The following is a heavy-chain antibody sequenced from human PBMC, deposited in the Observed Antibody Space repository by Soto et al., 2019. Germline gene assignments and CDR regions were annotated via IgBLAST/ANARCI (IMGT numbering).Heavy chain of an antibody. Sequence: ASVKVSCKASGYTFTIYPMHWVRQAPGQGLEWMGWTNAGNGDTKYSQKFQGRVTITRDTSASTAYMELSSPRSEDTAVYYCARDWTHYDSSGPGDYWGQGTLVTVSS. CDR1: GYTFTIYP. J-gene: IGHJ4*02. CDR3: ARDWTHYDSSGPGDY. CDR2: TNAGNGDT. V-gene: IGHV1-3*01. D-gene: IGHD3-22*01.